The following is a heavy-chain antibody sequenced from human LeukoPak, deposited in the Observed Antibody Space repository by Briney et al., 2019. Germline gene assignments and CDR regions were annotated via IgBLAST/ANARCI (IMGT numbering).Heavy chain of an antibody. Sequence: SETLSLTCAVYGGFFSGYYWSWIRQPPGKGLEWIGEINHSGSTNYNPSLKSRVTISVDTSKNQFSLKLSSVTAADTAVYYCARAEGYCSSTSCPGSWFDPWGQGTLVTVSS. J-gene: IGHJ5*02. CDR3: ARAEGYCSSTSCPGSWFDP. D-gene: IGHD2-2*01. V-gene: IGHV4-34*01. CDR1: GGFFSGYY. CDR2: INHSGST.